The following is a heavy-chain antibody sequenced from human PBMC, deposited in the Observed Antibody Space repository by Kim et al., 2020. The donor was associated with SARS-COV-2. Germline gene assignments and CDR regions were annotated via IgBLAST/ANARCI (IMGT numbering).Heavy chain of an antibody. J-gene: IGHJ5*02. Sequence: SLKSRVTISLDTSKNQFSLKLSSVTAADTAVFYCARVVGDMARGVGWFDPWGQGTLVTVSS. V-gene: IGHV4-39*07. CDR3: ARVVGDMARGVGWFDP. D-gene: IGHD3-10*01.